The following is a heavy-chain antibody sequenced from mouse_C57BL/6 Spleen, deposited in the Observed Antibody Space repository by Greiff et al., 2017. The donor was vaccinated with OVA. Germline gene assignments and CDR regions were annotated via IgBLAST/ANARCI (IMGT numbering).Heavy chain of an antibody. D-gene: IGHD6-1*01. CDR1: GYTFTSYW. Sequence: QVQLKQPGAELVMPGASVKLSCKASGYTFTSYWMHWVKQRPGQGLEWIGEIDPSDSYTNYNQKFKGKSTLTVDKSSSTAYMQLSSLTSEDSAVYYCARGHPFAYWGQGTLVTVSA. CDR2: IDPSDSYT. V-gene: IGHV1-69*01. CDR3: ARGHPFAY. J-gene: IGHJ3*01.